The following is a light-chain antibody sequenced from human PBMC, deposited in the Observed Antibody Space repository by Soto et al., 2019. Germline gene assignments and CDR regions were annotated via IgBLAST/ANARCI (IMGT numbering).Light chain of an antibody. CDR3: QQYGSSPET. Sequence: EIVLTQSPGTLSLSPGERATLSCRASQTVNSNFLAWYQQRPGLAPRLLIHGASNRATGIPDRFSGSGSGTDLTLIISRLEPEDFAVYYCQQYGSSPETFGQGTKVDIK. J-gene: IGKJ1*01. V-gene: IGKV3-20*01. CDR1: QTVNSNF. CDR2: GAS.